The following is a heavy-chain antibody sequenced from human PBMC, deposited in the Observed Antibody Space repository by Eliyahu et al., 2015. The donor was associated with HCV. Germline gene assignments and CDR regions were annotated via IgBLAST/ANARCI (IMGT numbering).Heavy chain of an antibody. CDR2: ISSSSGDI. D-gene: IGHD1-26*01. CDR3: ARDRTESYSGSERGWYFDL. Sequence: EVHLVESGGGLVKPGGSLRLSCAASGFXFSNYDMXWVRQAPGEGXEWVSSISSSSGDIFYAGSVKGRFTISRDNAKNFLYLQMDSLRAEDTAVYYCARDRTESYSGSERGWYFDLWGRGTLVTVSS. CDR1: GFXFSNYD. V-gene: IGHV3-21*01. J-gene: IGHJ2*01.